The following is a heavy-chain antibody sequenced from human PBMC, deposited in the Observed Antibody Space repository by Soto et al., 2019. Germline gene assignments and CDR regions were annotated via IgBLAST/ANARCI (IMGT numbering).Heavy chain of an antibody. V-gene: IGHV5-51*01. D-gene: IGHD6-19*01. CDR3: ARPPLTGWLAFDS. Sequence: PGESLKISCKGSGYSFTSYWIGWVRQMPGKGLEWMGIIYPGDSDTRYNPSFQGQVTISADKSISTAYLQWSSLKASDTAMYYCARPPLTGWLAFDSWGPGTLVTVSS. J-gene: IGHJ4*02. CDR2: IYPGDSDT. CDR1: GYSFTSYW.